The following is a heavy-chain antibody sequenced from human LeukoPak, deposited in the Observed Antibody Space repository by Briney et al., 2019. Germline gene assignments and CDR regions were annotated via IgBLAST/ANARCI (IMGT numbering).Heavy chain of an antibody. CDR3: ATSAGDHKAGYYYYLGV. J-gene: IGHJ6*03. CDR1: GYTFTGYY. Sequence: ASVKVSCKASGYTFTGYYFHWVRQAPGQGLEWMGWINPNTAGTNYAQKFLGRVTLTWDTSISTAYMELNRLTSDDTAVYFCATSAGDHKAGYYYYLGVWGKGTSVTVSS. CDR2: INPNTAGT. V-gene: IGHV1-2*02. D-gene: IGHD1-14*01.